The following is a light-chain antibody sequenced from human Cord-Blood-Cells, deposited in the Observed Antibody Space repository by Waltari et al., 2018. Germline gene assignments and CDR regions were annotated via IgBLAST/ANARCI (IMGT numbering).Light chain of an antibody. J-gene: IGKJ4*01. V-gene: IGKV1-33*01. CDR1: QDISNY. CDR3: QQYDNRLT. Sequence: DLQMTQSPSSLSASVGDIVTITCQASQDISNYLNWYQQKPGKAPKLLIYDASNLETGVPSRFSGSGSGTDFTFTISSLQPEDIATYYCQQYDNRLTFGGGTKVEIK. CDR2: DAS.